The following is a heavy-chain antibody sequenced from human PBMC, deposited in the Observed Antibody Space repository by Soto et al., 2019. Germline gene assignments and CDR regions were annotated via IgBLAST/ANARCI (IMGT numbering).Heavy chain of an antibody. D-gene: IGHD3-22*01. V-gene: IGHV3-23*01. CDR2: ITGSGGSP. J-gene: IGHJ4*02. CDR3: AKATYYYDSNGYYRVYFDY. CDR1: GFTFSNYA. Sequence: GGSLRLSCAASGFTFSNYAMTWVRQAPGKGLEWVSAITGSGGSPHYADSVKGRFTISRDNSKNTLYLQMNSLRAEDTAVYYCAKATYYYDSNGYYRVYFDYWGQGTLVTVSS.